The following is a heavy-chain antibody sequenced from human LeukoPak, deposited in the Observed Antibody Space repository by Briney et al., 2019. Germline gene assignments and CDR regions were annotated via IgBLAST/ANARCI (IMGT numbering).Heavy chain of an antibody. CDR1: GFTFSSYW. CDR3: ARGRASAFDV. V-gene: IGHV3-74*01. J-gene: IGHJ3*01. D-gene: IGHD6-25*01. Sequence: GGSLRLSCAASGFTFSSYWMHWVRQAPGKGLVWVSRINSDGSTTTYADSVKGRFTISRDNAKNTVYLQMNSLRAEDTAVYYCARGRASAFDVWGQGTMVTVSS. CDR2: INSDGSTT.